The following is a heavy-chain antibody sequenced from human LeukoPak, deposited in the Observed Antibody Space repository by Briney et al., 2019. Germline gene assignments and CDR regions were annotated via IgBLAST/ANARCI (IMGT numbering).Heavy chain of an antibody. CDR3: TREGVTMIVVAFDY. Sequence: GGSLRLSCTASGFTFGDYAMSWFRQAPGKGLEWVGFIRSKAYGGTTEYAASVKGRFTISRDDSKSIAYLQMNSLKTEDTAVYYCTREGVTMIVVAFDYWGQGTLVTVSS. V-gene: IGHV3-49*03. CDR2: IRSKAYGGTT. CDR1: GFTFGDYA. D-gene: IGHD3-22*01. J-gene: IGHJ4*02.